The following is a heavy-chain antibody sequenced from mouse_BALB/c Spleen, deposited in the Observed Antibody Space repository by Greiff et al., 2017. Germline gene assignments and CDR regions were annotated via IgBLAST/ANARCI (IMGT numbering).Heavy chain of an antibody. J-gene: IGHJ3*01. CDR2: IWAGGST. CDR1: GFSLTSYG. CDR3: ARDGITPFAY. Sequence: VHLVESGPGLVAPSQSLSITCTVSGFSLTSYGVHWVRQPPGKGLEWLGVIWAGGSTNYNSALMSRLSISKDNSKSQVFLKMNSLQTDDTAMYYCARDGITPFAYWGQGTLVTVSA. V-gene: IGHV2-9*02. D-gene: IGHD2-4*01.